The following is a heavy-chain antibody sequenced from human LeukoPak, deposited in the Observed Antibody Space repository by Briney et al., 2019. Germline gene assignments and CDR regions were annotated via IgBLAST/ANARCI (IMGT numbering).Heavy chain of an antibody. D-gene: IGHD3-3*01. J-gene: IGHJ4*02. CDR1: GFTFSTYW. Sequence: GGSLRLSCAASGFTFSTYWTSWVRQAPGKGLEWVANIKQDGTEKYYVDSLRGRFTISRDNAKNSLYLQMISLRAEDTAVYYCARGPYYNFWSGQDYWGQGILVSVSS. V-gene: IGHV3-7*04. CDR3: ARGPYYNFWSGQDY. CDR2: IKQDGTEK.